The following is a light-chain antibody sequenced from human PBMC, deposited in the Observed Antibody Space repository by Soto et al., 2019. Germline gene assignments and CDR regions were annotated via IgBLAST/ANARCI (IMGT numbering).Light chain of an antibody. CDR3: QQYHSDPIT. Sequence: DFVMTQSPDSLAVSLGERATINCKSSQSVLSNSNNKNYLAWFQQKPGQPPKLLISWASIRESGVPDRFSDSGSGTDFTLTISSLQAEDVAVYYCQQYHSDPITFGQGTRLEIK. CDR1: QSVLSNSNNKNY. V-gene: IGKV4-1*01. J-gene: IGKJ5*01. CDR2: WAS.